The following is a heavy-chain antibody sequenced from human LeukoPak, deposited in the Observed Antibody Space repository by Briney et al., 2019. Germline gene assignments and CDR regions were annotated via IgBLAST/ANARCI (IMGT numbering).Heavy chain of an antibody. CDR1: GGSISSYY. J-gene: IGHJ4*02. D-gene: IGHD4-23*01. V-gene: IGHV4-59*01. CDR2: IYYSGST. Sequence: TSETLSLTCTVSGGSISSYYWSWIRQPPGKGLEWIGYIYYSGSTNYNPSLKSRVTISVDTSKNQFSLKLSSVTAADTAVYYCARDYGGNHFDYWGQGTLVTVSS. CDR3: ARDYGGNHFDY.